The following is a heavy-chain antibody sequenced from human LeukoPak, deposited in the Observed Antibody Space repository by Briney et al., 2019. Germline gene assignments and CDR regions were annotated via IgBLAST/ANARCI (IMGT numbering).Heavy chain of an antibody. V-gene: IGHV3-21*01. D-gene: IGHD5-18*01. CDR2: ISSSSSYI. Sequence: GGSLRLSCAASGFTFSSYSMNWVRQAPGKGLEWVSSISSSSSYIYYADSVKGRFTISRDNAKNSLYLQMNSLRAEDTAVYYCARSAAMGTPDYWGQGTLVTVAS. CDR1: GFTFSSYS. CDR3: ARSAAMGTPDY. J-gene: IGHJ4*02.